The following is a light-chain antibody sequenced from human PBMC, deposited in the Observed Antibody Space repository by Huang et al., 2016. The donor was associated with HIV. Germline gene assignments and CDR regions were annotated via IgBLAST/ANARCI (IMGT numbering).Light chain of an antibody. J-gene: IGKJ4*01. CDR3: QQFNGFSLT. Sequence: AIQLTQSPPSLSASAGDSVTITCRASQDINSALAWYQQKPGKAPKLLIYDASNLKSGVPSRFSGSGYGTDFTLSISRLQPEDFATYYCQQFNGFSLTFGGGTRVEIK. CDR1: QDINSA. V-gene: IGKV1-13*02. CDR2: DAS.